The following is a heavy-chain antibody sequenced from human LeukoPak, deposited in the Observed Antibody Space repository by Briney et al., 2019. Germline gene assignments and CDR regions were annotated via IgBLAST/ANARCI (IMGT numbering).Heavy chain of an antibody. D-gene: IGHD3-22*01. Sequence: PGGSLRLSCAASGFTFNIYTINWVRQGPGKGLEWVSSISSTSSVIHYTDSVKGRFTIFRDNAKNSLYLQMDSLTAEDTAVYYCARTGGDSTGHQGDFDSWAREPWSPSPQ. CDR1: GFTFNIYT. CDR2: ISSTSSVI. J-gene: IGHJ4*02. V-gene: IGHV3-21*01. CDR3: ARTGGDSTGHQGDFDS.